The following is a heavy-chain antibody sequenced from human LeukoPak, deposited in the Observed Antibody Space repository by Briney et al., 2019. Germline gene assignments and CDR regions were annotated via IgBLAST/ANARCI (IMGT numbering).Heavy chain of an antibody. CDR1: GGSFSGYY. V-gene: IGHV4-34*01. CDR3: ARVGPLRYFDWHTILGSWFDP. Sequence: SETLSLTCAVYGGSFSGYYWTWIRQPPGKGLEWIGEINHSGSTNYNPSLKSRVTISVDTSKNQFSLKLSSVTAADTAVYYCARVGPLRYFDWHTILGSWFDPWGQGTLVTVSS. CDR2: INHSGST. D-gene: IGHD3-9*01. J-gene: IGHJ5*02.